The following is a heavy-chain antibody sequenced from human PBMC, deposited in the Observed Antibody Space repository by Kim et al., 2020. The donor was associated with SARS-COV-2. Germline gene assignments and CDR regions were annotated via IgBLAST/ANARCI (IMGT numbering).Heavy chain of an antibody. CDR2: ISWNSATI. J-gene: IGHJ4*02. CDR1: GFTFDDHA. CDR3: ARDGINGAHSDQ. Sequence: GGSLRLSCVASGFTFDDHAIHWVRQGPGGGLEWVSGISWNSATIDYADVVKGRFTISRDNAKNSAYLQMNSLRTEDTAIYYCARDGINGAHSDQWGQGTLVTVSS. D-gene: IGHD2-8*01. V-gene: IGHV3-9*01.